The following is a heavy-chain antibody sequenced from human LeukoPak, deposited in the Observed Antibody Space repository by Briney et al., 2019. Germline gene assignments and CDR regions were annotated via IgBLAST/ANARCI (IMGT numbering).Heavy chain of an antibody. CDR1: GYTFTSYD. Sequence: GASVKVSCKASGYTFTSYDINWVRQATGQGLEWMGWMNPNSGNTGYAQKFQGRVTMTRNTSISTAYMELTRLRSDDTAVYYCATGLGVLDPEANSWGQGTLVTVSS. J-gene: IGHJ4*02. D-gene: IGHD3/OR15-3a*01. CDR3: ATGLGVLDPEANS. V-gene: IGHV1-8*01. CDR2: MNPNSGNT.